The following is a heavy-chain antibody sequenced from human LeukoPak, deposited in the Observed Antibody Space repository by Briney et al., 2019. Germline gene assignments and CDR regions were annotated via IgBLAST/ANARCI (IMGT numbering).Heavy chain of an antibody. CDR1: GFTFSSYAM. V-gene: IGHV4-4*02. Sequence: GSLRLSCAASGFTFSSYAMSWVRQAPGKGLEWIGEIYHSGSTNYNPSLKSRVTISVDKSKNQFSLKLSSVTAADTAVYYCAREGGDDSSGYDYWGQGTLVTVSS. D-gene: IGHD3-22*01. CDR3: AREGGDDSSGYDY. J-gene: IGHJ4*02. CDR2: IYHSGST.